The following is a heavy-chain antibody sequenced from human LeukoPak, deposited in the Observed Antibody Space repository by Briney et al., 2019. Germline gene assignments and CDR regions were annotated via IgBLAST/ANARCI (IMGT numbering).Heavy chain of an antibody. V-gene: IGHV4-39*07. D-gene: IGHD2-15*01. J-gene: IGHJ4*02. Sequence: SETLSLTCTVSGGSISSSSYYWGWIRQPPGKGLEWIGSIYYSGSTYYNPSLKSRVTISVDTSKNQFSLKLSSVTAADTAVYYCARTLRAVAALYYFDYWGQGTLVTVSS. CDR3: ARTLRAVAALYYFDY. CDR2: IYYSGST. CDR1: GGSISSSSYY.